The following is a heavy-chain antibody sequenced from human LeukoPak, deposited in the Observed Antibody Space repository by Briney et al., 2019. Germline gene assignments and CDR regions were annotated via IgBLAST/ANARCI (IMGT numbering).Heavy chain of an antibody. V-gene: IGHV3-66*01. CDR3: ASVAAAGTWYFDY. CDR2: IYSGGST. Sequence: GGSLRLSCAASGFTVSSNYMSWVRQAPGKGLEWVSVIYSGGSTYYADSVKGRFTISRDNSKNTLYPQMNSLRAEDTAVYYCASVAAAGTWYFDYWGQGTLVTVSS. J-gene: IGHJ4*02. CDR1: GFTVSSNY. D-gene: IGHD6-13*01.